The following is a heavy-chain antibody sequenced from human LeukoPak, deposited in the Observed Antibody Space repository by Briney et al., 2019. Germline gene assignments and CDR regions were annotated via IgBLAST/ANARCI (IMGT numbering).Heavy chain of an antibody. D-gene: IGHD3-22*01. V-gene: IGHV4-31*03. CDR3: ARYYYDSSGYYYYFDY. J-gene: IGHJ4*02. Sequence: SQTLSLTCTVSGGSISSGGYYWSWIRQHPGKGLEWIGHIYYSGSTYYNPSLKSRVTISVDTSKNQFSLKLSSVTAADTAVYYCARYYYDSSGYYYYFDYWGQGTLVTVSS. CDR1: GGSISSGGYY. CDR2: IYYSGST.